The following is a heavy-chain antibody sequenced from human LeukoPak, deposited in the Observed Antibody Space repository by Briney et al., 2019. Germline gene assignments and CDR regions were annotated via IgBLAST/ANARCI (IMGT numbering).Heavy chain of an antibody. CDR2: IFYSGST. CDR3: ARHSRSGYSDYESAFDI. D-gene: IGHD5-12*01. CDR1: GGSISSSSFY. J-gene: IGHJ3*02. Sequence: SETLSLTCTVSGGSISSSSFYWDWIRRPPGKGLEWIETIFYSGSTYYNPSLKSRITISVDTSKNQFSLKLSSVTAADTAVYYCARHSRSGYSDYESAFDIWGQGTMVIVSS. V-gene: IGHV4-39*01.